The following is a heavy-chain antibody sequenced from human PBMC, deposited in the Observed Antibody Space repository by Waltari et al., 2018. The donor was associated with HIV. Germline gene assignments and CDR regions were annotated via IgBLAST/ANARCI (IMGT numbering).Heavy chain of an antibody. CDR2: MYYSGST. CDR3: ARHSRALGWSNHFYYGLDV. J-gene: IGHJ6*02. D-gene: IGHD3-16*01. V-gene: IGHV4-39*01. Sequence: QPQLQESGPGLVQPSETVSLTCPVSGGSISRNTFFWPWIRQAPGRGLELVATMYYSGSTYYNPSFKSRVAISIDTSKNHFSLELRSVTAADTAVYYCARHSRALGWSNHFYYGLDVWGQGTTVAVSS. CDR1: GGSISRNTFF.